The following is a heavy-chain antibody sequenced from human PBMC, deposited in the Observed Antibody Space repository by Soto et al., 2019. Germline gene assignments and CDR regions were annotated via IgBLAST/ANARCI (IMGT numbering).Heavy chain of an antibody. V-gene: IGHV1-69*02. Sequence: QVQLVQSGAEVKKPGSSVKVSCKASGGTFSSYTISWVRQAPGQGLEWMGRIIPILGIANYAQKFQGSVTIPADKATSTAYMELSSLRSEDTAVYYCATAFTYYYYGMDVWGQGTTVTVSS. D-gene: IGHD2-15*01. CDR3: ATAFTYYYYGMDV. CDR2: IIPILGIA. CDR1: GGTFSSYT. J-gene: IGHJ6*02.